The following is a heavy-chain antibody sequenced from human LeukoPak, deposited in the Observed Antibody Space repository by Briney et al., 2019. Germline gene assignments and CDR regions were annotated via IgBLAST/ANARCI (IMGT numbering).Heavy chain of an antibody. D-gene: IGHD3-10*01. V-gene: IGHV3-11*04. Sequence: GGSLRLSCAASGFTFSDYYVAWIRQAPGKGLEWVSYISGSGTTIYYAGSVKGRFTVSRDNAKNSLFLQMNSLRAEDTAVYYCARDQTWGSGSYGLVDYWGQGTLVTVSS. CDR3: ARDQTWGSGSYGLVDY. CDR1: GFTFSDYY. CDR2: ISGSGTTI. J-gene: IGHJ4*02.